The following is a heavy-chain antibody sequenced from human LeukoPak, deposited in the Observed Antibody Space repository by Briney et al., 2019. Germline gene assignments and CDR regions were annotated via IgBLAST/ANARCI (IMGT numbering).Heavy chain of an antibody. Sequence: SETLSLTCTVSGGPIGSHYWSWMRQSPGKGLVGIGFMYNSGSPKYNPSLQSRVTISVDTSKNQFSLKLSSVTAADTAVYYCARYCRGGNCYNWFDPWGQGTLVTVSS. J-gene: IGHJ5*02. D-gene: IGHD2-15*01. CDR3: ARYCRGGNCYNWFDP. CDR2: MYNSGSP. V-gene: IGHV4-59*11. CDR1: GGPIGSHY.